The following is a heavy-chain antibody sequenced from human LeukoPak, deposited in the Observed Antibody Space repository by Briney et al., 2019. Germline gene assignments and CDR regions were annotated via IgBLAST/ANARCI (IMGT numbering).Heavy chain of an antibody. CDR3: ARDELELTDSFDY. V-gene: IGHV3-30*04. CDR2: ISYDGSNK. J-gene: IGHJ4*02. Sequence: PGRSLRLSCAASGFTFSSYAMHWVRQAPGKGLEWVAVISYDGSNKYYADSVKGRFTISRDNSKNTLYLQMNSLRAEDTAVCYCARDELELTDSFDYWGQGTLVTVSS. CDR1: GFTFSSYA. D-gene: IGHD1-7*01.